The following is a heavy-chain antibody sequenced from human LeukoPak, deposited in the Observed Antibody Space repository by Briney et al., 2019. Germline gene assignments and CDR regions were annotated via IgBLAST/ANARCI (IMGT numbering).Heavy chain of an antibody. J-gene: IGHJ3*02. CDR1: GGSISSYY. CDR2: IYYSGST. Sequence: SETLSLTCTVSGGSISSYYWSWIRQPPGKGLEWIGYIYYSGSTNYNPSLKSRVTISVDTSKNQFSLKLSSVTAADTAVYYCARYGYCSGGSCYGADDAFDIWGQGTMVTVSS. V-gene: IGHV4-59*01. CDR3: ARYGYCSGGSCYGADDAFDI. D-gene: IGHD2-15*01.